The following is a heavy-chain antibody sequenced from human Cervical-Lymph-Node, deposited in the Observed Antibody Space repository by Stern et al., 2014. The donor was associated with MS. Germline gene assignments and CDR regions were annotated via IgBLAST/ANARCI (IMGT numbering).Heavy chain of an antibody. Sequence: QIPLKESGPALATPNETLTLTCIFSGFSLKTSGMGVGWIRQPPGMALKWFALPYLGYAKRYTTFLTSRPPITNELHKNHLGRTMANVDPVDTATYYCAHHYGLGGETFDFWGQGTMVIVSA. CDR2: PYLGYAK. J-gene: IGHJ3*01. V-gene: IGHV2-5*02. CDR3: AHHYGLGGETFDF. D-gene: IGHD3-10*01. CDR1: GFSLKTSGMG.